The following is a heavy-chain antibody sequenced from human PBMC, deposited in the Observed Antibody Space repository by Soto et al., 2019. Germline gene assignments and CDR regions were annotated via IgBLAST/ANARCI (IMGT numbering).Heavy chain of an antibody. CDR3: GKDAVSHNGEWDWIDP. CDR1: GVTFSNDA. D-gene: IGHD3-10*01. J-gene: IGHJ5*02. V-gene: IGHV3-23*01. CDR2: SHGGGAGT. Sequence: EAQLLESGGGLVQPGGSLRLTCAASGVTFSNDAMTWVRQVPGKGLEWGSSSHGGGAGTYYSDSGKGRLTVSRDDSEKTLYLQLSSLRVDDTDVYYCGKDAVSHNGEWDWIDPWGQGTLVSVSS.